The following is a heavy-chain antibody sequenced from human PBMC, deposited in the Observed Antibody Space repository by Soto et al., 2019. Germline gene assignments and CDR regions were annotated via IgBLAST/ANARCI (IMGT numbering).Heavy chain of an antibody. J-gene: IGHJ6*02. CDR3: ARGSSSSVPYYYYYYYGMDV. CDR2: ISAYNGNT. D-gene: IGHD6-6*01. Sequence: EASVNVSCKASGYTFTSYGISWVRQAPGQGLEWMGWISAYNGNTNYAQKLQGRVTMTTDTSTSTAYMELRSLRSDDTAVYYCARGSSSSVPYYYYYYYGMDVWGQGTTVTVSS. V-gene: IGHV1-18*01. CDR1: GYTFTSYG.